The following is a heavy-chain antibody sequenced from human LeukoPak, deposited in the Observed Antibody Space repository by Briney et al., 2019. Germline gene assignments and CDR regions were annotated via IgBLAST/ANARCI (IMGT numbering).Heavy chain of an antibody. V-gene: IGHV3-23*01. CDR1: GFTFSSYA. D-gene: IGHD5-24*01. J-gene: IGHJ4*02. CDR3: AKGGPQFFDY. Sequence: SGGSLRLSCAASGFTFSSYAMSWVRQAPGKGLEWVSAISGSGGSTYYADSVKGRFTISRDSSKSTLYLQMNSLRAEDTAVYFCAKGGPQFFDYWGQGSLVTVSS. CDR2: ISGSGGST.